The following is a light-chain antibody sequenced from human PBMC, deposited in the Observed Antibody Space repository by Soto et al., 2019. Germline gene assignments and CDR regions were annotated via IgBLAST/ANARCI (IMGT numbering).Light chain of an antibody. CDR3: QQYNSYSPWT. CDR1: QSISSW. Sequence: DIQMPQSPSTLSASVGDRVTITCRARQSISSWLAWNQQKPGKAPKLLIYDASSLESGVPSRFSGSGSGTEFTLTISSLQPDDFATYYCQQYNSYSPWTFGQGTKVDIK. J-gene: IGKJ1*01. V-gene: IGKV1-5*01. CDR2: DAS.